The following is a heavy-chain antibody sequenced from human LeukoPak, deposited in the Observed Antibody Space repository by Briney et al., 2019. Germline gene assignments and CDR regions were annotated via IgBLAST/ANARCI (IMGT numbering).Heavy chain of an antibody. D-gene: IGHD6-19*01. V-gene: IGHV3-23*01. J-gene: IGHJ4*02. CDR3: AKAEGKNPIGGRWLD. CDR1: GFSFSTYA. Sequence: PGGSLRLSCAVSGFSFSTYAMTWVRQAPGMGLESVSAISGSGGYTYYADSVKRRFTISRDNSKNTLYLQMNSLRADDTAIYYCAKAEGKNPIGGRWLDWGQGTLVTVSS. CDR2: ISGSGGYT.